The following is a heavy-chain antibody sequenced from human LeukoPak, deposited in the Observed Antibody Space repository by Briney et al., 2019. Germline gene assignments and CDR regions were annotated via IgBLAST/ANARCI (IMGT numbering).Heavy chain of an antibody. CDR1: GYTFTGYY. J-gene: IGHJ4*02. D-gene: IGHD2-2*02. V-gene: IGHV1-2*06. Sequence: ASVKVSCKASGYTFTGYYMHWVRQAPGQGLEWMGRINPNSGGTNYAQKFQGRVTMTRDTSISTAYMGLSRLRSDDTAVYYCARIPDIVVVPAAIRFDYWGQGTLVTVSS. CDR3: ARIPDIVVVPAAIRFDY. CDR2: INPNSGGT.